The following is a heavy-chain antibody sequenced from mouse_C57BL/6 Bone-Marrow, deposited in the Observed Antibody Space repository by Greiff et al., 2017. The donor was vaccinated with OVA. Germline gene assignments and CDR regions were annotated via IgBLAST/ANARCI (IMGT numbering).Heavy chain of an antibody. CDR2: LSSGSSTI. V-gene: IGHV5-17*01. CDR1: GFTFSDYG. CDR3: ARSHYYAMDY. Sequence: DVKLVESGGGLVKPGGSLKLSCAASGFTFSDYGMHWVRQAPEKGLEWVAYLSSGSSTIYYADTVKGRFTISRDNAKNTLFLQMTSLRSEDTAMYYCARSHYYAMDYWGQGTSVTVAS. J-gene: IGHJ4*01.